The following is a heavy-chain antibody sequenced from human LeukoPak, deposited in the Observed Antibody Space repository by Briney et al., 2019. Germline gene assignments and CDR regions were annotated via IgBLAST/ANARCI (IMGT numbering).Heavy chain of an antibody. CDR1: GGTFSSYA. V-gene: IGHV1-69*04. J-gene: IGHJ4*02. Sequence: SVKVSCKASGGTFSSYAISRVRQAPGQGLEWMGRIIPILGIANYAQKFQGRVTITADKSTSTAYMELSSLRSEDTAVYYCAKGELPDYFDYWGQGTLVTVSS. D-gene: IGHD1-26*01. CDR2: IIPILGIA. CDR3: AKGELPDYFDY.